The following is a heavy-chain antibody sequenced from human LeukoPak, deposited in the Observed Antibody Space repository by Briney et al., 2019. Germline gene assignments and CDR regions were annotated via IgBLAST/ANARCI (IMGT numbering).Heavy chain of an antibody. CDR1: GFTFSSYA. J-gene: IGHJ4*02. V-gene: IGHV3-23*01. CDR2: ISGSGGST. CDR3: ARDERTYSSSFAAFGY. Sequence: GGSLRLSCAASGFTFSSYAMSWVRQAPGKGLEWVSAISGSGGSTYYADSVKGRFTISRDNSKNTLYLQMNSLRAEDTAVYYCARDERTYSSSFAAFGYWGQGTLVTVSS. D-gene: IGHD6-13*01.